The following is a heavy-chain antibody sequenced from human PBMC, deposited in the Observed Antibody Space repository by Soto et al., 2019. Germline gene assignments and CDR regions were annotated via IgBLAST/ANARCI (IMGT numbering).Heavy chain of an antibody. CDR3: ARDSSPPGARYYYYYGMDV. CDR2: ISSSSSTI. J-gene: IGHJ6*02. CDR1: VFTFSSYS. V-gene: IGHV3-48*02. D-gene: IGHD3-10*01. Sequence: GWSLRLSCAASVFTFSSYSMNWFRQAPGKGLEWVSYISSSSSTIYYADSVKGRFTISRDNAKNSLYLQMNSLRDEDTAVYYCARDSSPPGARYYYYYGMDVWGQGTTVTVSS.